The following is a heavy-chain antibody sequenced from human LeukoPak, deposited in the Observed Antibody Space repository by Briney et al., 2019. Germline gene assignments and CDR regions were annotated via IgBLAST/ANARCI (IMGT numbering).Heavy chain of an antibody. CDR1: GFTFSTYS. V-gene: IGHV3-48*04. Sequence: GGSLRLSCTASGFTFSTYSMNWVRQAPGKGLEWVSYISSSSSTKYYADSVKGRFTISRDNAKNSLYLQMNSLRAEDTAVYFCATYYYDSSGYKLLDYWGQGTLVTVSS. CDR3: ATYYYDSSGYKLLDY. D-gene: IGHD3-22*01. CDR2: ISSSSSTK. J-gene: IGHJ4*02.